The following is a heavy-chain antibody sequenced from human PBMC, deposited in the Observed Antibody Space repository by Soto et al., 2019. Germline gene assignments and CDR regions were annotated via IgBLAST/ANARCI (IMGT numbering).Heavy chain of an antibody. CDR3: ARERGSWFGETYWYFDL. J-gene: IGHJ2*01. D-gene: IGHD3-10*01. Sequence: APVTVSWKASGYTKTSYCISWVRQAPEKGLEWMGWISAYNGNTNYAQKLQGRVTMTTDTSTSTAYMELRSLRSDDTAVYYCARERGSWFGETYWYFDLWGRGTLVTVSS. V-gene: IGHV1-18*01. CDR2: ISAYNGNT. CDR1: GYTKTSYC.